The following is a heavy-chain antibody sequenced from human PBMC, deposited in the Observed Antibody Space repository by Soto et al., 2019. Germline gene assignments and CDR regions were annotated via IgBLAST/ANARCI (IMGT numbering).Heavy chain of an antibody. V-gene: IGHV3-23*01. D-gene: IGHD3-10*01. CDR2: ISGNSGST. J-gene: IGHJ4*02. Sequence: EVQLLESGGGLVQPGGSLRLSCAASGLTFSSYAMSWVRQAPGKGLEWVSDISGNSGSTQYADSVKGRFTTSRDNSTNTLYLQMHSLRAEDTAIYYCAKGLWFWALSVHDHWGQGTLVTVSS. CDR1: GLTFSSYA. CDR3: AKGLWFWALSVHDH.